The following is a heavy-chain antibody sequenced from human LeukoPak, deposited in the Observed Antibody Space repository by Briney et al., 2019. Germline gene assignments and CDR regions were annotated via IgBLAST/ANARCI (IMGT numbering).Heavy chain of an antibody. D-gene: IGHD3-22*01. J-gene: IGHJ4*02. Sequence: SETLSLTCAVYGGSFSGYYWSWIRQPPGKGLEWIGEINHSGSTNYNPSLKSRVTISVDTSKNQFSLKLSSVTAADTAVYYCARVRDYYDSSGYYHMGGFDYWGQGTLVTVSS. CDR3: ARVRDYYDSSGYYHMGGFDY. CDR2: INHSGST. V-gene: IGHV4-34*01. CDR1: GGSFSGYY.